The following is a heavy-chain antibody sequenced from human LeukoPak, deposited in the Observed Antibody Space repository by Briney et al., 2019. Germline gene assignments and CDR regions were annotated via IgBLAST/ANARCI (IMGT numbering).Heavy chain of an antibody. J-gene: IGHJ5*02. D-gene: IGHD3-16*01. CDR2: ISYDGSNK. V-gene: IGHV3-30*04. CDR3: AKDRDLGFSP. Sequence: GGSLRLSCAASGFTFSSYALHWVRQAPGKGLEWVAVISYDGSNKYYADSVKGRFTISRDNSKNTLYLQMNSLRAEDTAVYYCAKDRDLGFSPWGQGTLVTVSS. CDR1: GFTFSSYA.